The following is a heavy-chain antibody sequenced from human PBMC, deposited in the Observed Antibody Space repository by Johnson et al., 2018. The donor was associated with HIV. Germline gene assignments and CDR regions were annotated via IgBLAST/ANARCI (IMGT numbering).Heavy chain of an antibody. J-gene: IGHJ3*02. CDR2: ISWNGGST. Sequence: VQLVESGGGVVRPGRSLRLSCAASGFTFDDYGMTWVRQPPGKGLEWVSGISWNGGSTGYADSVEGRFTISRDNAKNSLYLQMNSLKTEDTAVYYCTSPRGGLVARDAFDIWGQGTMVTVSS. V-gene: IGHV3-20*04. CDR3: TSPRGGLVARDAFDI. D-gene: IGHD2-15*01. CDR1: GFTFDDYG.